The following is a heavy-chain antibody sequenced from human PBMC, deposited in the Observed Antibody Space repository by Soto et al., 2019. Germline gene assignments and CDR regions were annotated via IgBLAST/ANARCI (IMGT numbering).Heavy chain of an antibody. D-gene: IGHD1-26*01. J-gene: IGHJ4*02. CDR1: GDSVSSNSAA. CDR3: ARMVGGTEDY. CDR2: TYYRSKWYN. V-gene: IGHV6-1*01. Sequence: SQTLSLTCAISGDSVSSNSAAWSWVRQSPSRGLEWLGRTYYRSKWYNDYAVSVKGRITINPDTSRNRFSLQLKSVTPEDTAVYYCARMVGGTEDYWGQGTPVTVSS.